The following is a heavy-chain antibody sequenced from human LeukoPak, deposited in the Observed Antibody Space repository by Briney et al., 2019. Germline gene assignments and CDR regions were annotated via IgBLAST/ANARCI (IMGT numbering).Heavy chain of an antibody. CDR2: ISDSGGST. V-gene: IGHV3-23*01. CDR3: AKGSAASRPYYFDY. J-gene: IGHJ4*02. Sequence: GGSLRLSCAASGFTFSRYAMRWVRQAPGKGLEWVSAISDSGGSTYYADSVKGRFTISRDNSKNMLYLQVNSLRVEDTAVYYCAKGSAASRPYYFDYWGQGTLVTVSS. D-gene: IGHD6-25*01. CDR1: GFTFSRYA.